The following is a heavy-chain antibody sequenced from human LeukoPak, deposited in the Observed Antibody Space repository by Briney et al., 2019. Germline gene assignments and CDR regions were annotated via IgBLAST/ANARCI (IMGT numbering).Heavy chain of an antibody. J-gene: IGHJ4*02. CDR1: GGSISSGSYY. D-gene: IGHD3-10*01. V-gene: IGHV4-61*02. CDR3: ARDAGRYYYGSGSYYN. Sequence: SETLSLTCTVSGGSISSGSYYWSWIRQPAGKGLEWIGRIYTSGSTNYNPSLKSRVTISVDTSKNQFSLKLSSVTAADTAVYYCARDAGRYYYGSGSYYNWGQGTLVTVSS. CDR2: IYTSGST.